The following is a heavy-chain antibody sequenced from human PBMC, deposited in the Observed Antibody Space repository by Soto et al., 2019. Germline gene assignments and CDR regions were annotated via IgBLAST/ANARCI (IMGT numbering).Heavy chain of an antibody. V-gene: IGHV4-4*02. Sequence: QVHLQESGPGLVKPSGTLSLTCGVSGGSISPINWWSWVRQTPGKGLEWIGEIYHTGTTDYNPSLRSRVTISIDKSKNQFFLNLTPVTAADTALYHCARSPNIHSQTWFDPWGQGTWVTVSS. CDR3: ARSPNIHSQTWFDP. D-gene: IGHD2-15*01. J-gene: IGHJ5*02. CDR2: IYHTGTT. CDR1: GGSISPINW.